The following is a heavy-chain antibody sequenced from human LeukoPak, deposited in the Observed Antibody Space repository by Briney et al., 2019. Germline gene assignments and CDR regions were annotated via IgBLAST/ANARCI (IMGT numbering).Heavy chain of an antibody. Sequence: GASVKGSCKASGGTFSSYAISWVRQAPGQGLEWMGGIIPIFGTANYAQKFQGRVTITADESTSTAYMELSSLRSEDTAVYYCARGDPETSSFDYWGQGTLVTVSS. V-gene: IGHV1-69*13. CDR2: IIPIFGTA. D-gene: IGHD6-13*01. CDR1: GGTFSSYA. J-gene: IGHJ4*02. CDR3: ARGDPETSSFDY.